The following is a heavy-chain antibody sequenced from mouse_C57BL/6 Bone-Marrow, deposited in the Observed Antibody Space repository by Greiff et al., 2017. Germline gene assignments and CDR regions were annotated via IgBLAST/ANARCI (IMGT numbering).Heavy chain of an antibody. CDR3: TPSRITTRGYYFDG. Sequence: QVQLQQSGAELVRPGASVTLSCKASGYTFTDYEMHWVKQTPVHGLEWIGAIDPETGGTAYNQKFKGKAILTADKSSSTAYMELRSLTSEDSAVYYCTPSRITTRGYYFDGWGQGTTRTVSS. CDR1: GYTFTDYE. CDR2: IDPETGGT. V-gene: IGHV1-15*01. D-gene: IGHD2-4*01. J-gene: IGHJ2*01.